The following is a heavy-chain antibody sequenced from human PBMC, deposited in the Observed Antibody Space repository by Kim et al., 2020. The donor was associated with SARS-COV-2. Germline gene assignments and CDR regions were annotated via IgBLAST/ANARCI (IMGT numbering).Heavy chain of an antibody. V-gene: IGHV3-53*01. D-gene: IGHD1-1*01. J-gene: IGHJ4*02. CDR3: ARGLIGNDYATLDY. Sequence: YSADSVGGRFTISRDNSKNTLSLQMDSLRGDDTAVYYCARGLIGNDYATLDYWGQGTLVTVSS.